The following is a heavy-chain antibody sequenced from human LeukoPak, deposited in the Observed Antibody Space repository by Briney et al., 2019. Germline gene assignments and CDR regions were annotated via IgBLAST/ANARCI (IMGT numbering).Heavy chain of an antibody. CDR3: ARDPGDSSGYLSQSDY. V-gene: IGHV1-2*02. CDR2: ISPNSGDT. Sequence: GASVKVSCKTSGYTFTGYYMHWVRQAPGQGLEWMGWISPNSGDTNYAQKFQGRVTMTRDTSISTAYMELSRLISDDTAVYYCARDPGDSSGYLSQSDYWGQGTLVTVSS. D-gene: IGHD3-22*01. CDR1: GYTFTGYY. J-gene: IGHJ4*02.